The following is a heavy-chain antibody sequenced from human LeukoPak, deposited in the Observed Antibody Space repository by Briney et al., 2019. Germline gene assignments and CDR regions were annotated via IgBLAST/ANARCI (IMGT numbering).Heavy chain of an antibody. J-gene: IGHJ4*02. CDR1: GGSISSGGYD. D-gene: IGHD1-20*01. V-gene: IGHV4-30-2*01. CDR3: PRDGITGMTLDY. Sequence: SQTLSLTCTGSGGSISSGGYDWSCIRQPSGKGLEWVGYIYDSGSTYYNPSRKSRVTISVDGSKNQVSLKLSSVTAAATAVYYCPRDGITGMTLDYWGQGTLVTVSS. CDR2: IYDSGST.